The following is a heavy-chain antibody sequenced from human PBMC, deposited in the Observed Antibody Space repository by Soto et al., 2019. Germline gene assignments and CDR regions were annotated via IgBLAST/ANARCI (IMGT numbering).Heavy chain of an antibody. CDR3: AREDMVRGDYRIFDY. D-gene: IGHD3-10*01. Sequence: PSETLSLTCTVPGGSISSGDYYWSWIRQPPGKGLEWIGYIYYSGSTYYNPSLKSRVTISVDTSKNQFSLKLSSVTAADTAVYYCAREDMVRGDYRIFDYWGQGTLVTVSS. CDR2: IYYSGST. J-gene: IGHJ4*02. V-gene: IGHV4-30-4*01. CDR1: GGSISSGDYY.